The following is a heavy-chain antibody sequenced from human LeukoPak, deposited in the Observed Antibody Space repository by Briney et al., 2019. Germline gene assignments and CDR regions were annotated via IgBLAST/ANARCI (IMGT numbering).Heavy chain of an antibody. D-gene: IGHD1-26*01. Sequence: SVKVSCKASGGTFSSYAISWVRQAPGQGLELMGRIIPIFGTANYAQKFQGRVTITTDESTSTAYMELSSLRSEDTAVYYCARDGSVSYRFFDYWGQGTLVTVSS. CDR1: GGTFSSYA. CDR3: ARDGSVSYRFFDY. V-gene: IGHV1-69*05. J-gene: IGHJ4*02. CDR2: IIPIFGTA.